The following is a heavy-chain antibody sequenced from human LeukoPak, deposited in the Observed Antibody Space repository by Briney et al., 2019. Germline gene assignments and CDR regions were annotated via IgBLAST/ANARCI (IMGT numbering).Heavy chain of an antibody. J-gene: IGHJ4*02. Sequence: ASVKVSCKASGYTFAGYYLHWVRQAPGQGLEWMGWIKPNSGGTQYAQKFQGRVAMARDTSISTAYMELSRLQSDDTAVYYCASAESHDYGETWGQGTLVTVSS. V-gene: IGHV1-2*02. CDR2: IKPNSGGT. CDR3: ASAESHDYGET. D-gene: IGHD4-17*01. CDR1: GYTFAGYY.